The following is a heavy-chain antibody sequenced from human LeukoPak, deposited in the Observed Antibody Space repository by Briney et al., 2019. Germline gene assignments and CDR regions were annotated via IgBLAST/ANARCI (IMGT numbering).Heavy chain of an antibody. J-gene: IGHJ3*02. D-gene: IGHD2-2*02. V-gene: IGHV3-48*02. CDR3: AKYTERAFDI. Sequence: PGGSLRLSCAASGFTFSSYSLNWVRQAPGKGLEWVSHISSSSSTIYYGDSVKGRFTISRDNAKNSLYLQMSSLRDDDTAVYYCAKYTERAFDIWGQGTMVTVSS. CDR2: ISSSSSTI. CDR1: GFTFSSYS.